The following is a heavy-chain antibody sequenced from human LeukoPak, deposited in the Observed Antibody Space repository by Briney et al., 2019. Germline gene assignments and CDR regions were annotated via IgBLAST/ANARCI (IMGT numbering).Heavy chain of an antibody. Sequence: GGSLRLSCAASGFTVSSNYMSWVRQAPGKGLEWVSVIYSGGSTYYADSVKGRFTISRGNSKNTLYLQMNSLRAEDTAVYYCARLNTAMVMGIDYWGQGTLVTVSS. V-gene: IGHV3-53*01. CDR3: ARLNTAMVMGIDY. CDR2: IYSGGST. J-gene: IGHJ4*02. CDR1: GFTVSSNY. D-gene: IGHD5-18*01.